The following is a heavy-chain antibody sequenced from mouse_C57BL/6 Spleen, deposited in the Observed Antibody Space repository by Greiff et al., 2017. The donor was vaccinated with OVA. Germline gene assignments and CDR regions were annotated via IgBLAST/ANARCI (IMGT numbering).Heavy chain of an antibody. CDR1: GFNIKDDY. J-gene: IGHJ2*01. CDR2: IDPENGDT. V-gene: IGHV14-4*01. D-gene: IGHD1-1*01. CDR3: TTDYGSSNGY. Sequence: VQLKESGAELVRPGASVKLSCTASGFNIKDDYMHWVKQRPEQGLEWIGWIDPENGDTEYASKFQGKATITADTSSNTADLELSSRTSEDTAVYYCTTDYGSSNGYWGQGTTLTVSS.